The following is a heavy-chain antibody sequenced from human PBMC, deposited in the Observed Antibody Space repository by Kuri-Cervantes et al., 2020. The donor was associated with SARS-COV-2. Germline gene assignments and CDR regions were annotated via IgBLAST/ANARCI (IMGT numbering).Heavy chain of an antibody. Sequence: GESLKISWAASGLTFSSYAMHWVGQAPGKGLEWVAVISYDGSNKYYADSVKDRFTIFRDNSKNSLYLQMNSLRSEDTAVYYCAREDSSGWKRGFDYWGQGTLVTVSS. D-gene: IGHD6-19*01. CDR3: AREDSSGWKRGFDY. CDR2: ISYDGSNK. V-gene: IGHV3-30-3*01. J-gene: IGHJ4*02. CDR1: GLTFSSYA.